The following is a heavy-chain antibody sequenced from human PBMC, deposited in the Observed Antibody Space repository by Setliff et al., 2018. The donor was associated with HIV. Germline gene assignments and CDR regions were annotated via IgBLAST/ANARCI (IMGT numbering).Heavy chain of an antibody. V-gene: IGHV3-49*03. Sequence: GGSLRLSCITSGFTFGDYVMSWFRQAPGKGLEWVGFIRSKAHGGTTEYAASVEVRFIISRDDSKSIAYLQMNSLRPEDTAVYYCARDCRVGWVFTYGMDVWGQGTLVTVSS. CDR2: IRSKAHGGTT. D-gene: IGHD6-13*01. CDR3: ARDCRVGWVFTYGMDV. CDR1: GFTFGDYV. J-gene: IGHJ6*02.